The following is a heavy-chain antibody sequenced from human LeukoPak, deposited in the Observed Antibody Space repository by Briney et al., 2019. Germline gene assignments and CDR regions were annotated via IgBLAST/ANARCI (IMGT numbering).Heavy chain of an antibody. CDR3: ARLRPEAGVWALAP. V-gene: IGHV4-59*01. CDR1: GASISRYY. Sequence: PSETLSLTCTVSGASISRYYWSWIRLPPGKGLEWIGYIAYSGSTNYNPTLRSRVTISLETSRNQFSLKLSSVTAADTAFYYCARLRPEAGVWALAPWGQGTLVTVSS. CDR2: IAYSGST. J-gene: IGHJ5*02. D-gene: IGHD6-13*01.